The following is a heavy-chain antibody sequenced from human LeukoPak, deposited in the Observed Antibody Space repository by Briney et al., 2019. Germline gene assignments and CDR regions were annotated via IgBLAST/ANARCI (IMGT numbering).Heavy chain of an antibody. CDR1: GFTFSNCA. D-gene: IGHD5-18*01. J-gene: IGHJ4*02. CDR3: VKVRGHSYGLGEDY. V-gene: IGHV3-64D*06. Sequence: GGSLRLPCSASGFTFSNCAMHWVRQAPGRGLKYVSAISSNGGVTYYADSVKGRFTISRDNSKNTLYLQMSSLRAEDTAVYYCVKVRGHSYGLGEDYWGQGTLVTVSS. CDR2: ISSNGGVT.